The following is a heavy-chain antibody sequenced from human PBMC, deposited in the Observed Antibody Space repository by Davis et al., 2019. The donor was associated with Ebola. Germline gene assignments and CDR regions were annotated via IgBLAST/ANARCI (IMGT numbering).Heavy chain of an antibody. CDR2: INANTGGT. D-gene: IGHD2-8*02. J-gene: IGHJ4*02. Sequence: AASVKVSCKASGYSFTGYYLHWLRLAPGQGLEWMGWINANTGGTRYAQKFQGWVTLTRATSISTAYMELYRLRSDDTAVYYCARDGDPYCLRGVCYEYWGQGTLVTVSS. V-gene: IGHV1-2*04. CDR1: GYSFTGYY. CDR3: ARDGDPYCLRGVCYEY.